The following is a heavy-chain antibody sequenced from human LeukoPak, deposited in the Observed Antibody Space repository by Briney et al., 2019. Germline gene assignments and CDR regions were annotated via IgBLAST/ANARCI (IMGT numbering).Heavy chain of an antibody. CDR1: GYSFTNYW. CDR2: IYPDDSDT. D-gene: IGHD3-22*01. CDR3: ARLGYYYDSSGYPNL. V-gene: IGHV5-51*01. J-gene: IGHJ5*02. Sequence: GASLQISCKGSGYSFTNYWIAWVRQMPGKGLEWMGIIYPDDSDTRYSPSFQGQVTISADKSISTAYLQWSSLKASDTAMYYCARLGYYYDSSGYPNLWGQGTLVTVSS.